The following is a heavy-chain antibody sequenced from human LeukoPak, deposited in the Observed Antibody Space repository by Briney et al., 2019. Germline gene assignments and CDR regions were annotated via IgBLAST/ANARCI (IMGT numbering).Heavy chain of an antibody. CDR2: IYYSGST. CDR3: ARHRLAYCGGDCYAALYYFDY. D-gene: IGHD2-21*01. Sequence: SETLSLTCTVSGGSISSSSYYWGWIRQPPGKGLEWIGSIYYSGSTYYNPSLKSRVTISVDTSKNQFSLKLSSVTAADTAVYYCARHRLAYCGGDCYAALYYFDYWGQGTLVTVSS. V-gene: IGHV4-39*01. CDR1: GGSISSSSYY. J-gene: IGHJ4*02.